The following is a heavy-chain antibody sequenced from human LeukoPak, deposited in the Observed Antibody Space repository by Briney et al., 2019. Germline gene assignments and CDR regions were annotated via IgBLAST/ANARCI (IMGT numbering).Heavy chain of an antibody. V-gene: IGHV4-59*01. CDR2: IYYGGST. D-gene: IGHD3-3*01. J-gene: IGHJ4*02. Sequence: SETLSLTCTVSGGSISSYHWSWIRQPPGKGLEWIGYIYYGGSTNYIPSLKSRVTISVDTSKNQFSLKLGSVTAADTAVYYCARYEAYFDYWGQGTLVTVSS. CDR1: GGSISSYH. CDR3: ARYEAYFDY.